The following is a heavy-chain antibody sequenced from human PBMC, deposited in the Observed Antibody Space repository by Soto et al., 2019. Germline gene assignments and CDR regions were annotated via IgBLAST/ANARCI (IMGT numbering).Heavy chain of an antibody. CDR2: INPSGGST. Sequence: VASVKVSCTASGYTFTSYYMHWVRQAPGQGLEWMGIINPSGGSTSYAQKFQGRVTMTRDTSTSTVYMELSSLRSEDTAVYYCARDGDIVVVVAATWLLRPNYYGMDVWGQGTTVTVSS. CDR1: GYTFTSYY. D-gene: IGHD2-15*01. J-gene: IGHJ6*02. CDR3: ARDGDIVVVVAATWLLRPNYYGMDV. V-gene: IGHV1-46*01.